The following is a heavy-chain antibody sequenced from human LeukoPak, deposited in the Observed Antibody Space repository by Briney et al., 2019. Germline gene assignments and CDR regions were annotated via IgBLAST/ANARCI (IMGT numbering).Heavy chain of an antibody. D-gene: IGHD2-21*01. Sequence: PSETLSLTCAVYGGSFSGYYWSWIRQPPGKGLEWIGEINHSGSTNYNPSLKSRVTISVDTSKNQFSLKLSSVAAADTAVYYCGHARLFLCETADFHNDQRTDVWGERSTVSVSS. V-gene: IGHV4-34*03. CDR3: GHARLFLCETADFHNDQRTDV. J-gene: IGHJ6*01. CDR1: GGSFSGYY. CDR2: INHSGST.